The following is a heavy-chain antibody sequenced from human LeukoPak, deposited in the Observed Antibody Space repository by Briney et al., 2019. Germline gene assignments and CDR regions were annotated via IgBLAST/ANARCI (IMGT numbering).Heavy chain of an antibody. D-gene: IGHD2-2*01. CDR1: GGSFSGYY. Sequence: PSETLSLTCAVYGGSFSGYYWSWIRQPPGKGLEWIGEINHSGSTNYNPSLKSRVTISVDTSKNQFSLKLSSVTAADTAVYYCARVRYCSSSSCPWGQGTLVTVSS. CDR2: INHSGST. J-gene: IGHJ5*02. V-gene: IGHV4-34*01. CDR3: ARVRYCSSSSCP.